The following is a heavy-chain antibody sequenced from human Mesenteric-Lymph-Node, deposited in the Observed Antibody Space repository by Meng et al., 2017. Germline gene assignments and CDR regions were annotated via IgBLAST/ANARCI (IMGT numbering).Heavy chain of an antibody. CDR1: GGSISSGDYY. CDR2: IPHRGSS. CDR3: LRGSGGSV. J-gene: IGHJ1*01. Sequence: QVTLRESGPGPVKPSQTLSLTCTVSGGSISSGDYYWSWIRQPPGKGLEWIGEIPHRGSSAYNPSLKSRVSMSIDKSKNQFSLKLTSVTAADTAVYHCLRGSGGSVWGQGTLVTVSS. D-gene: IGHD3-10*01. V-gene: IGHV4-30-4*01.